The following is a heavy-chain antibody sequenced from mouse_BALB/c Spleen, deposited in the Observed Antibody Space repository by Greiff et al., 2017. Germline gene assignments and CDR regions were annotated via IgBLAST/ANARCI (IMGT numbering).Heavy chain of an antibody. CDR3: ARGGLLRSFAY. V-gene: IGHV2-9*02. Sequence: VQLQQSGPGLVAPSQSLSITCTVSGFSLTSYGVHWVRQPPGKGLEWLGVIWAGGSTNYNSALMSRLSISKDNSKSQVFLKMNSLQTDDTAMYYCARGGLLRSFAYWGQGTLVTVSA. CDR1: GFSLTSYG. CDR2: IWAGGST. J-gene: IGHJ3*01. D-gene: IGHD2-3*01.